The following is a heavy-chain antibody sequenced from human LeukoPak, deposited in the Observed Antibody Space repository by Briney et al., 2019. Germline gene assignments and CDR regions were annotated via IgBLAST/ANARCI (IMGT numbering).Heavy chain of an antibody. Sequence: GGSLRLSCAASGFTFSNAWRSWVRQAPGKGLEWVGRIKSKTDGGTTDYAAPVKGRFTISRDDSKNTLYLQMNSLKTEDTAVYYCTTPSGSYYVLDYFDYWGQGTLVTVSS. D-gene: IGHD1-26*01. CDR1: GFTFSNAW. CDR2: IKSKTDGGTT. CDR3: TTPSGSYYVLDYFDY. J-gene: IGHJ4*02. V-gene: IGHV3-15*01.